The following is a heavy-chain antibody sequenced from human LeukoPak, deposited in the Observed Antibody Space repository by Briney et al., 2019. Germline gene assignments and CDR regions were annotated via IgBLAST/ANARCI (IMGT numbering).Heavy chain of an antibody. J-gene: IGHJ6*03. D-gene: IGHD3-3*01. Sequence: KPSETLSLTCTVSGGSISSYYWSWIRQPPGKGLEWIGYIYYSGSTNYNPSLKSRVTISTDTSKNQFSLKLSSVTAADTAVYYCARVESPRITIFGVIKYSYYMDVWGKGTTVTVSS. V-gene: IGHV4-59*12. CDR2: IYYSGST. CDR1: GGSISSYY. CDR3: ARVESPRITIFGVIKYSYYMDV.